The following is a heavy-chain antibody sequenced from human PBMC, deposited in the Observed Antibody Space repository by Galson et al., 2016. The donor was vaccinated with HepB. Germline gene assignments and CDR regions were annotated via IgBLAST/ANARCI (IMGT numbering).Heavy chain of an antibody. J-gene: IGHJ4*02. CDR2: IGSSSVYK. CDR1: GFTFNKYN. V-gene: IGHV3-21*01. Sequence: SLRLSCATSGFTFNKYNINWVRQAPGKGLEWISSIGSSSVYKYYADSVKGRFTISRDSAKNSLYLQMNSLRVEDTAVYYCARSLHMAGTTRAFDYWGQGTLVTVSS. CDR3: ARSLHMAGTTRAFDY. D-gene: IGHD1-7*01.